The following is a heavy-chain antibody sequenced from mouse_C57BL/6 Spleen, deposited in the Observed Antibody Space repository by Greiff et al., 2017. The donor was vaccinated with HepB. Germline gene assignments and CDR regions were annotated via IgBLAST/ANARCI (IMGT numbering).Heavy chain of an antibody. D-gene: IGHD1-1*01. CDR3: ARWTTVVARARDY. V-gene: IGHV1-59*01. J-gene: IGHJ4*01. CDR2: IDPSDSYT. Sequence: VQLQQSGAELVRPGTSVKLSCKASGYTFTSYWMHWVKQRPGQGLEWIGVIDPSDSYTNYNQKFKGKATLTVDTSSSTAYMQLSSLTSEDSAVYYCARWTTVVARARDYWGQGTAVTVAS. CDR1: GYTFTSYW.